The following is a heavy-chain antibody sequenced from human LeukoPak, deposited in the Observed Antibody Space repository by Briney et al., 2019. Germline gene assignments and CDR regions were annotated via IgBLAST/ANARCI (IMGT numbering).Heavy chain of an antibody. Sequence: GGSLRLSCAASGFTFSSYSMNWVRQAPGKGLEWVSYISSSSSTIYYADSVKGRFTISRDNAKNSLYLQMNSLRAEDTAVYYCARDYDILTGYYGFDYWGQGTLVTVSS. CDR1: GFTFSSYS. J-gene: IGHJ4*02. D-gene: IGHD3-9*01. CDR3: ARDYDILTGYYGFDY. V-gene: IGHV3-48*01. CDR2: ISSSSSTI.